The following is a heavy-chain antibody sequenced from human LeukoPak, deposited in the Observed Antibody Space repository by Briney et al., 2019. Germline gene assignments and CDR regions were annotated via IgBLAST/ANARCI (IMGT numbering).Heavy chain of an antibody. J-gene: IGHJ4*02. CDR3: ARDKTRGLGYSYSKSGNYFDY. CDR2: IFPGGGEI. Sequence: GGSLRLSCAASGFTFSTFAMIWVRQPPGKGLEWVSSIFPGGGEIHYADSVRGRFTISRDNSKSTLSLKMNSLRAEDTAVYSCARDKTRGLGYSYSKSGNYFDYWGQGTLVTVSS. V-gene: IGHV3-23*01. CDR1: GFTFSTFA. D-gene: IGHD5-18*01.